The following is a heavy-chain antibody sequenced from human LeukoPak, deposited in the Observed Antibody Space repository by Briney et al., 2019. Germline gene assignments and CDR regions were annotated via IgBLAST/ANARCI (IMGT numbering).Heavy chain of an antibody. V-gene: IGHV1-69*04. Sequence: SVKVSCKASGGSFNNYAISWVRQAPGQGLEWMGRIIPIFGIANSAQKFQGRVTITADKSTSTAYMELSSLRSEDTAVYYCARGNVSEDFDYWGQGTLVTVSS. D-gene: IGHD1-14*01. J-gene: IGHJ4*02. CDR1: GGSFNNYA. CDR3: ARGNVSEDFDY. CDR2: IIPIFGIA.